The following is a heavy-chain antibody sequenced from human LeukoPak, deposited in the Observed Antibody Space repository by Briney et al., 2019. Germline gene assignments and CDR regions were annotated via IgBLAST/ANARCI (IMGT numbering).Heavy chain of an antibody. Sequence: GASVKVSCKASGYTFTSYGISWVRQAPGQGLEWMGWISAYNGNTNYAQKLQGRVTMTTDTSTSTAYMELRSLRSDDTAVYYCARSYYYDSSGYWRFDYWGQGTLVTVSS. CDR3: ARSYYYDSSGYWRFDY. CDR2: ISAYNGNT. CDR1: GYTFTSYG. D-gene: IGHD3-22*01. V-gene: IGHV1-18*01. J-gene: IGHJ4*02.